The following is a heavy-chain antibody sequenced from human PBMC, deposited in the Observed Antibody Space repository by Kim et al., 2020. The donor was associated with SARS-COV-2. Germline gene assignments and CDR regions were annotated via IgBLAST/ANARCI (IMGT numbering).Heavy chain of an antibody. CDR2: IYYSGST. CDR3: ASATSSWYRAEYFQH. J-gene: IGHJ1*01. Sequence: SETLSLTCTVSGGSISSYYWSWIRQPPGKGLEWIGYIYYSGSTNYNPSLKSRVTISVDTSKNQFSLKLSSVTAADTAVYYCASATSSWYRAEYFQHWGQGTLVTVSS. V-gene: IGHV4-59*01. CDR1: GGSISSYY. D-gene: IGHD6-13*01.